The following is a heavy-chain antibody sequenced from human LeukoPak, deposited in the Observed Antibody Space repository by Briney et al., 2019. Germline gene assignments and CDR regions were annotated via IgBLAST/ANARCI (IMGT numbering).Heavy chain of an antibody. Sequence: SETLSLTCAVYGGSFSGYYWSWIRQPPGKGLEWIGEINHSGSTNYNPSLKSRVTISVDTSKNQFSLKLSSVTAADTAVYYCARGGQVGWSKGNWFDPWGQGTLVTVSS. CDR2: INHSGST. CDR3: ARGGQVGWSKGNWFDP. J-gene: IGHJ5*02. V-gene: IGHV4-34*01. CDR1: GGSFSGYY. D-gene: IGHD6-19*01.